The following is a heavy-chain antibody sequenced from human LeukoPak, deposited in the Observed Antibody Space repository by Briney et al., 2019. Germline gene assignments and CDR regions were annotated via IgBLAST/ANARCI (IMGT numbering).Heavy chain of an antibody. CDR1: GYTFTSYD. Sequence: ASVKVSCKASGYTFTSYDINWVRQAPGQGLEWMGWMNPNSGNTGYAQKFQGRVTMTRNTSISTAYMELSSLRSEDTAVYYCARGTYVLRFLEWLLPHNWFDPWGQGTLVTVSS. D-gene: IGHD3-3*01. CDR3: ARGTYVLRFLEWLLPHNWFDP. J-gene: IGHJ5*02. CDR2: MNPNSGNT. V-gene: IGHV1-8*01.